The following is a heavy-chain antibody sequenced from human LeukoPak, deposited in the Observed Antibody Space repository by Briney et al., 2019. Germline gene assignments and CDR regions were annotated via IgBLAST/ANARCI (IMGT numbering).Heavy chain of an antibody. CDR2: INAGNGNT. V-gene: IGHV1-3*03. CDR1: GYTFTSYA. Sequence: ASVKVSCKASGYTFTSYAMHWVRQAPGQRLEWMGWINAGNGNTKYSQEFQDRVTITRDTSASTAYMELSGLRSEDMAVYYCARARYETRIWPKSRYDYYHYMDVWGKGTTVTVSS. D-gene: IGHD3-3*01. CDR3: ARARYETRIWPKSRYDYYHYMDV. J-gene: IGHJ6*03.